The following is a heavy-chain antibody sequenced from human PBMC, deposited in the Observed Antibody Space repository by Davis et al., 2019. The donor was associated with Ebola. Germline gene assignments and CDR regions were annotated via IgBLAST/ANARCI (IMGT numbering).Heavy chain of an antibody. CDR1: GLTFSNYA. CDR3: AKKATVAARPFDD. CDR2: ISGSGVTT. V-gene: IGHV3-23*01. D-gene: IGHD6-6*01. Sequence: GESLKISCAASGLTFSNYAMSWVRQAPGKGLEWVSLISGSGVTTYYADSVKGRFTIPRDNSKNTLYLQMNSLRAEDTALYYCAKKATVAARPFDDWGQGTLVTVSS. J-gene: IGHJ4*02.